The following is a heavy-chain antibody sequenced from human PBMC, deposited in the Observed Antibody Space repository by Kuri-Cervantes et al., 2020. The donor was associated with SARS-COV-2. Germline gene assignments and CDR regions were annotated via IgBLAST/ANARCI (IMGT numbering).Heavy chain of an antibody. CDR2: ISSSSSYI. CDR1: GFTFSSYS. CDR3: AKPKPTFIVVPAASYYYMDV. J-gene: IGHJ6*03. V-gene: IGHV3-21*04. Sequence: GESLKISCAASGFTFSSYSMNWVRQAPGKGLEWVSSISSSSSYIYYADSVKGRFTISRDNSKNTLYLQMNSLRAKDTAVYYCAKPKPTFIVVPAASYYYMDVWGKGTTVTVSS. D-gene: IGHD2-2*01.